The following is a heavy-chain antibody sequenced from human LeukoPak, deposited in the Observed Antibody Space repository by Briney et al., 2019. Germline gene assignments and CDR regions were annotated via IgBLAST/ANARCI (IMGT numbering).Heavy chain of an antibody. CDR1: GFTFSDHV. CDR3: GRGSGAPDC. D-gene: IGHD2-21*01. Sequence: SGGSLRLSCAASGFTFSDHVMSWVRQAPGKGLEWVSSVRASGVGTHYADSVKGRFTISRDNTKNSLYLQMNSLGVEDTAVYYCGRGSGAPDCWGQGTLVTVSS. V-gene: IGHV3-23*01. CDR2: VRASGVGT. J-gene: IGHJ4*02.